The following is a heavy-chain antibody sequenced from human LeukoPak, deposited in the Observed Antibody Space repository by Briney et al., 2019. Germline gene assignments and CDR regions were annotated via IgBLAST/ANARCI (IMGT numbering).Heavy chain of an antibody. Sequence: GGSLRLSCAASGFTFSSYAMSWVRQAPGKGLEWVSAISGSGGSTYYADSVKGRFTISRDNAKNSLYLQMNSLRAEDTAVYYCARAGPLSYYDSSGYSDAFDIWGQGTMVTVSS. CDR3: ARAGPLSYYDSSGYSDAFDI. J-gene: IGHJ3*02. CDR2: ISGSGGST. CDR1: GFTFSSYA. D-gene: IGHD3-22*01. V-gene: IGHV3-23*01.